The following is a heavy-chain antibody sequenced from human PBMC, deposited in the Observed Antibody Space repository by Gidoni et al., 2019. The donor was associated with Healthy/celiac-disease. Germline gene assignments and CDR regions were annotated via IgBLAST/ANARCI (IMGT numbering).Heavy chain of an antibody. V-gene: IGHV2-5*02. CDR3: AHSEGYKNFDY. Sequence: QLTFQESRPTLVKPTHPLTLTCPFPGFPLSTSGVVVGWIRQPPGKALEWLALIYWDDDKRYSPSLKSRLTITKDTSKNQVVLTMTNMDHVDTATYYCAHSEGYKNFDYWGQGTLVTVSS. CDR1: GFPLSTSGVV. D-gene: IGHD5-12*01. CDR2: IYWDDDK. J-gene: IGHJ4*02.